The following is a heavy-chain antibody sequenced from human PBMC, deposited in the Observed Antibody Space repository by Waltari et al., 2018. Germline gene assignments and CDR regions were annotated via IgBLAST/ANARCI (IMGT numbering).Heavy chain of an antibody. CDR2: INPDGRET. Sequence: EVQLVESGGGLVQPGGSLRLSGAPPGFTFRNYWMHWVRQAPGKGLLCVSRINPDGRETNYADSVKGRFTISRDNAKNTLYLQMNSLRGEDTAVYYCVRGSNDWIGLDYWGQGALVTVSS. V-gene: IGHV3-74*01. D-gene: IGHD3-9*01. CDR1: GFTFRNYW. CDR3: VRGSNDWIGLDY. J-gene: IGHJ4*02.